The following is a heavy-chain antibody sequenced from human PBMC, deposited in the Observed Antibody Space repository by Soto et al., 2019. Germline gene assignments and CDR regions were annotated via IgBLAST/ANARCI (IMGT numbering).Heavy chain of an antibody. CDR1: GGPISSSSYY. J-gene: IGHJ6*03. Sequence: SETLSLTCTVSGGPISSSSYYWGWIRQPPGKGLEWIGSIYYSGSTYYNPSLKSRVTISVDTSKNQFSLKLSSVTAADTAVYYCARGAVVVPAALYYMDVWGKGTTVTVSS. CDR2: IYYSGST. CDR3: ARGAVVVPAALYYMDV. D-gene: IGHD2-2*01. V-gene: IGHV4-39*01.